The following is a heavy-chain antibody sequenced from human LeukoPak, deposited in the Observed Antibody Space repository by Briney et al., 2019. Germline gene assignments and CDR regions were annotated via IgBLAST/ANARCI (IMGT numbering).Heavy chain of an antibody. D-gene: IGHD2-15*01. CDR1: GFSVSSNY. CDR3: ARDRRYCGGGSCYFDYFFDY. V-gene: IGHV3-66*01. CDR2: IYSGGGT. Sequence: QPGGSLRLSCAASGFSVSSNYMNWVRQAPGKGLEWVSIIYSGGGTYYADSVKGRFTISRDNSKNTLYLQMNSLRAEDTALYFCARDRRYCGGGSCYFDYFFDYWGQGTLVTVSS. J-gene: IGHJ4*02.